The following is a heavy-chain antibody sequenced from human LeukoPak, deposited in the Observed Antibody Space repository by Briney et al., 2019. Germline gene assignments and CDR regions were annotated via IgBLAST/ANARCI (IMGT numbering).Heavy chain of an antibody. CDR2: ISYDGSNK. Sequence: GRSLRLSCAASGFTFSSYAMHWVRQAPGKGLEWVAVISYDGSNKYYADSVKGRFTISRDSSKNTLYLQMNSLRAEDTAVYYCARGVPGRDYYDSSGYYPMHFDYWGQGTLVTVSS. V-gene: IGHV3-30*04. J-gene: IGHJ4*02. CDR1: GFTFSSYA. CDR3: ARGVPGRDYYDSSGYYPMHFDY. D-gene: IGHD3-22*01.